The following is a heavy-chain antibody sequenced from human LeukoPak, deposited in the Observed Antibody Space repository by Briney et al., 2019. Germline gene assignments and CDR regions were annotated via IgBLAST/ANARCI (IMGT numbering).Heavy chain of an antibody. CDR2: IKQDGSEK. Sequence: GGSLRLSCAASGFTFSSYWMSWVRQAPGKGREWVANIKQDGSEKYYVDSVKGRFTISRDNAKNSLYLQMNSLRAEDTAVYYCARTIVRAFEYFDYWGQGTLVTVSS. CDR3: ARTIVRAFEYFDY. D-gene: IGHD1-26*01. J-gene: IGHJ4*02. CDR1: GFTFSSYW. V-gene: IGHV3-7*01.